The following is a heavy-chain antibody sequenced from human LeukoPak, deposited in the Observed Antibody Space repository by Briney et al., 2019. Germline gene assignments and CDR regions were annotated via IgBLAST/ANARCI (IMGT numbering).Heavy chain of an antibody. CDR1: GGSISSGGYY. J-gene: IGHJ3*02. V-gene: IGHV4-31*03. CDR3: ARCLSDAFDI. CDR2: IYYSGST. Sequence: SETLSLTCTVSGGSISSGGYYWSWIRQHPGKGLEWIRYIYYSGSTYYNPSLKSRVTISVDTSKNQFSLKLSSVTAADTAVYYCARCLSDAFDIWGQGTMVTVSS.